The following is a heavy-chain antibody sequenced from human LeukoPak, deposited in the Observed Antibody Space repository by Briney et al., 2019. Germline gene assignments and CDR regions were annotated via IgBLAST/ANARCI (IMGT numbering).Heavy chain of an antibody. J-gene: IGHJ4*02. V-gene: IGHV3-66*01. CDR2: IYSGGST. CDR1: GFTVSSNY. Sequence: AGGSLRLSCAASGFTVSSNYMSWVRQAPGKGLEWVSVIYSGGSTYYADSVKGRFTISRDNSKNTLYLQMNSLRAEDTAVYYCAKDSSGYSDYWGQGTLVTVSS. D-gene: IGHD3-22*01. CDR3: AKDSSGYSDY.